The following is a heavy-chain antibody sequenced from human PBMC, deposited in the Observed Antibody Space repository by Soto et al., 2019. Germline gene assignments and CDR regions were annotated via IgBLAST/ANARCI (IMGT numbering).Heavy chain of an antibody. Sequence: ESGGGVVQPGRSLRLSCAASGFTFSSYAMHWVRQAPGKGLEWVAVISYDGSNKYYADSVKGRFTISRDNSKNTLYLQMNSLRAEDTAVYYCARDKTGPASYYFDYWGQGTLVTVSS. CDR2: ISYDGSNK. CDR3: ARDKTGPASYYFDY. V-gene: IGHV3-30-3*01. CDR1: GFTFSSYA. D-gene: IGHD1-1*01. J-gene: IGHJ4*02.